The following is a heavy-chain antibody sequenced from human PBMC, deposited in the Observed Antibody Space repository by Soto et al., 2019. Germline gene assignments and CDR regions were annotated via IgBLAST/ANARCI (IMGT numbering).Heavy chain of an antibody. D-gene: IGHD3-10*01. CDR2: IIPIFGTA. V-gene: IGHV1-69*13. J-gene: IGHJ6*02. CDR3: ASMVAQYYYYYGMDV. CDR1: GGTFSSYA. Sequence: ASVKVSCKASGGTFSSYAISWLRQAPGQGLEWMGGIIPIFGTANYAQKFQGRVTITADESTSTAYMELSSLRSEDTAVYYCASMVAQYYYYYGMDVWGQGTTVTVS.